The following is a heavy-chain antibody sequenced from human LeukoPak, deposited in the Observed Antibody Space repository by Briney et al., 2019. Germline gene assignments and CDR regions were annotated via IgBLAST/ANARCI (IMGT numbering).Heavy chain of an antibody. J-gene: IGHJ4*02. CDR2: ISTSSSYI. CDR3: TGNYYGSGSYADFDC. Sequence: GGSLRLSCAASGFTFSSYSMNWVRQAPGKGLEWVSSISTSSSYIYYADSVKGRFTTSRDNARNSLYLQMNSLRAEDTAVYYCTGNYYGSGSYADFDCWGQGTLVTVSS. V-gene: IGHV3-21*04. D-gene: IGHD3-10*01. CDR1: GFTFSSYS.